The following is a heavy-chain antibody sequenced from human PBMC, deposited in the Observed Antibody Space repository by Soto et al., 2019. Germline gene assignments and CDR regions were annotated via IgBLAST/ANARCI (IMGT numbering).Heavy chain of an antibody. CDR1: GGSISSGGYS. V-gene: IGHV4-30-2*05. J-gene: IGHJ6*02. CDR3: ARVAKYYDGWSGLPHYYYGMDV. D-gene: IGHD3-3*01. CDR2: IYYSGST. Sequence: PSETLSLTCAVSGGSISSGGYSWSWIRQPPGKGLEWIGYIYYSGSTYYNPSLKSRVTISVDASKNQFSLKLSSVTAADTAVYYCARVAKYYDGWSGLPHYYYGMDVWGQGTTVTVSS.